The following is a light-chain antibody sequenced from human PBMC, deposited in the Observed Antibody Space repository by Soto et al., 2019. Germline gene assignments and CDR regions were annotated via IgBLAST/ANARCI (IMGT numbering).Light chain of an antibody. Sequence: DIPMTQSPSTLYASVGDRVTITCRASQTINNWLAWYQQTPGKAPKLLIYDASSLESGVPSKFSGGGSGTEFTLTFSSLQVDDVATDYCQQYDSQLYTFGQGTELQI. J-gene: IGKJ2*01. CDR1: QTINNW. CDR2: DAS. V-gene: IGKV1-5*01. CDR3: QQYDSQLYT.